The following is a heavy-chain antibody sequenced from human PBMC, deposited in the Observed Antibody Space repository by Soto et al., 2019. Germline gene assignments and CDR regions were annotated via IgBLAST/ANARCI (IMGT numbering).Heavy chain of an antibody. CDR1: GFTFSNAW. CDR2: IKSKTDSGTT. CDR3: TTMIVGATTEGDY. Sequence: GGSLSLSCAASGFTFSNAWMSWVRQAPGQGLEWVGRIKSKTDSGTTDYAAPVRGRFTISRDNSKNTLYLQMNSLKTEDTAVYYCTTMIVGATTEGDYWGQGTLVTVSS. V-gene: IGHV3-15*01. J-gene: IGHJ4*02. D-gene: IGHD1-26*01.